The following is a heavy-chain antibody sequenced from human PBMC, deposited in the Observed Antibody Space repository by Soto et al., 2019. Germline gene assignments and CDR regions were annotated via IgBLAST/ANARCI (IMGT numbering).Heavy chain of an antibody. CDR3: GRDNRGSAPPRGGASGLDW. V-gene: IGHV1-46*01. Sequence: ASVKVSCKASGYTFTSYYMHWVRQAPGQGLEWMGIINPSGGSTSYAQKFQGRVTRTRDTSTSKFYMELSSLRSEDTAVHYSGRDNRGSAPPRGGASGLDWWGKGTRVPFPS. J-gene: IGHJ6*04. D-gene: IGHD3-10*01. CDR2: INPSGGST. CDR1: GYTFTSYY.